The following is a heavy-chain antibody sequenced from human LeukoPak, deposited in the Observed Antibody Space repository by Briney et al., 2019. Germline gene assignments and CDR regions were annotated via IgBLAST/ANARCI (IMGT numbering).Heavy chain of an antibody. CDR2: ISGSGGST. D-gene: IGHD3-10*01. CDR3: AKQLLWLGHLDY. CDR1: GFTISYQL. Sequence: GGSLPLLCPTSGFTISYQLMIWARQAPGKGLEWVSAISGSGGSTYYADSVKGRFTISRDNSKNTLYLQMNSLRAEDTAVYYCAKQLLWLGHLDYWGQGTLVTVSS. V-gene: IGHV3-23*01. J-gene: IGHJ4*02.